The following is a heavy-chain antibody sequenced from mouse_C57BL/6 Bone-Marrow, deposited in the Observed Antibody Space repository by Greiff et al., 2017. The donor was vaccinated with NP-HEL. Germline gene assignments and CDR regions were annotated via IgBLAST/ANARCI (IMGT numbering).Heavy chain of an antibody. CDR3: ARIESLYYGSYYYAMDY. CDR2: IWWDDDK. V-gene: IGHV8-8*01. J-gene: IGHJ4*01. Sequence: QVTLKVSGPGILQPSQTLSLTCSFSGFSLSTFGMGVGWIRQPSGKGLEWLAHIWWDDDKYYNPALKGRLTISKDTSKNQVFLKIANVDTADTATYYCARIESLYYGSYYYAMDYWGQGTSVTVSS. D-gene: IGHD1-1*01. CDR1: GFSLSTFGMG.